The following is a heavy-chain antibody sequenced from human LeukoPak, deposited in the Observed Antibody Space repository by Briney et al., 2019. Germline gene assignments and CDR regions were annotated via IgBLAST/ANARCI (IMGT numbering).Heavy chain of an antibody. CDR3: ARAGWNYGFYFYYYMDV. D-gene: IGHD1-7*01. J-gene: IGHJ6*03. CDR1: GYTFTSYY. CDR2: INPSGGST. Sequence: ASVKVSCKPSGYTFTSYYIHWMRQAPGQGLEWMGIINPSGGSTSYAQKFQSRVTMTRDTSTSTVYMELSSLRSEDTAVYYCARAGWNYGFYFYYYMDVWGKGTTITVSS. V-gene: IGHV1-46*01.